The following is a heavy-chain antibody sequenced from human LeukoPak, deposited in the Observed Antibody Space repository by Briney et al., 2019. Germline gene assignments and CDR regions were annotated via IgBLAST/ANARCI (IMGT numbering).Heavy chain of an antibody. CDR1: GFTFSSYG. CDR3: AKARGSGIGTGPFDY. Sequence: PGRSLRLSCAASGFTFSSYGMHWVRQAPGKGLEWVAVISYDGSNKYYADSVKGRFTISRDNSKNTLYLQMNSLSAEDTAVYYCAKARGSGIGTGPFDYWGQGTLVTVSS. J-gene: IGHJ4*02. V-gene: IGHV3-30*18. D-gene: IGHD3-10*01. CDR2: ISYDGSNK.